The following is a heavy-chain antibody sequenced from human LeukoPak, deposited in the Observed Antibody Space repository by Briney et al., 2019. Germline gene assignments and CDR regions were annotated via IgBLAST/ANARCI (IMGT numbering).Heavy chain of an antibody. CDR2: IIPIFGTA. CDR3: ARGRKDTAMVKDENAFDI. V-gene: IGHV1-69*13. D-gene: IGHD5-18*01. Sequence: SVKVSCKASGGTFSSYAISWVRQAPGQGLEWMGGIIPIFGTANYAQKFQGRVTITADESTSTAYMELSSLRSEDTAVYYCARGRKDTAMVKDENAFDIWGQGTMVTVSS. J-gene: IGHJ3*02. CDR1: GGTFSSYA.